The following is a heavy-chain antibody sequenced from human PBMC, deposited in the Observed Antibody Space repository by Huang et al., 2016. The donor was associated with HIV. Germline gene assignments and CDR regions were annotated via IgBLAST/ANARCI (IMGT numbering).Heavy chain of an antibody. V-gene: IGHV5-51*03. Sequence: EVQLVQSGAEVKTPGESLKISCTGSGYHCNPFWIGWVRQIPGKGLESMVIIYPRDSDTTYSPSFQGHVAMSAHESISTAYLQWSSLKSSDTAIYYCASRFPDHGDTFDIWGQGTMVTVSS. CDR2: IYPRDSDT. J-gene: IGHJ3*02. CDR1: GYHCNPFW. CDR3: ASRFPDHGDTFDI.